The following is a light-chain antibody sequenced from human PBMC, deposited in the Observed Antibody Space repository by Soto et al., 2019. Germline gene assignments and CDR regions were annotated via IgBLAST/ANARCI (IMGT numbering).Light chain of an antibody. CDR2: GAY. V-gene: IGKV3D-15*01. CDR3: QQRKNWPRT. CDR1: QSVGSY. J-gene: IGKJ1*01. Sequence: ETVLTQSPATLSVSPGEGATLSCRADQSVGSYLAWYQQKPGQAPRLLIYGAYSRATGIPDRFSGSGSGTDFTLTISRLEPEDFAVYYCQQRKNWPRTFGQGTKVDI.